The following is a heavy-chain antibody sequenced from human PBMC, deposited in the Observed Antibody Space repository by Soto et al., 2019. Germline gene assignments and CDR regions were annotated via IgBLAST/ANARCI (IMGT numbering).Heavy chain of an antibody. Sequence: QVQLVQSGAEVKKPGASVKVSCKASGYTFTSYGIGWVRQAPGQGLEWMGWISAYNSNTNYAQNLQGRVTMTTDTSTSTAYMELRSLRSADTAVYYCAREEDYKLGAYGGWFDPWGQGTLVTVSS. CDR1: GYTFTSYG. D-gene: IGHD1-26*01. J-gene: IGHJ5*02. CDR2: ISAYNSNT. V-gene: IGHV1-18*01. CDR3: AREEDYKLGAYGGWFDP.